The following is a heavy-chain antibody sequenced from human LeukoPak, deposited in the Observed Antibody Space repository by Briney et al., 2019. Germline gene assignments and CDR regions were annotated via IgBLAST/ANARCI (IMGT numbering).Heavy chain of an antibody. Sequence: ASVTVSCKASGYTFTANYMHWVRQAPGQGLEWMGWINPRSGGTNYGEKFRGRVTMTRDTPITTAYMELSSLRFDDTAVYYCARGSGTSWFDYWGQGTLVTVSS. J-gene: IGHJ4*02. V-gene: IGHV1-2*02. D-gene: IGHD2-2*01. CDR2: INPRSGGT. CDR3: ARGSGTSWFDY. CDR1: GYTFTANY.